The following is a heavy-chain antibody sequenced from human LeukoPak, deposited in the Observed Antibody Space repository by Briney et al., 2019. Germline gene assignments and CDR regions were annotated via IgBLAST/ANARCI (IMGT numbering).Heavy chain of an antibody. V-gene: IGHV3-49*04. CDR1: GXTFGDYA. J-gene: IGHJ3*02. CDR2: IRSKAYGGTT. D-gene: IGHD3-10*01. CDR3: TTYVTGRGAFDM. Sequence: GGSLRLSCAASGXTFGDYALGWVRQAPGKGLEWVAFIRSKAYGGTTEYAASVKGRFTISRDDSKTIACLQMNSLKTEDTAVYYCTTYVTGRGAFDMWGQGTTVTVSS.